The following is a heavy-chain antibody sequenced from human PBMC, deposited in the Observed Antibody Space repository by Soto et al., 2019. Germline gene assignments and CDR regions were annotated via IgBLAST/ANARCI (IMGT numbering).Heavy chain of an antibody. CDR2: INPRGGST. CDR1: GYTFTSYY. Sequence: QVQLVQSGAEVKKPGASVNVSCKASGYTFTSYYMHWVRQAPGQGLEWMGIINPRGGSTTYAQKCQGRVTGTRDTSTSTVYMELSNLRSDDTAIYYCARVALRGGGWLDPWGQGTLVTVAS. J-gene: IGHJ5*02. D-gene: IGHD3-16*01. CDR3: ARVALRGGGWLDP. V-gene: IGHV1-46*01.